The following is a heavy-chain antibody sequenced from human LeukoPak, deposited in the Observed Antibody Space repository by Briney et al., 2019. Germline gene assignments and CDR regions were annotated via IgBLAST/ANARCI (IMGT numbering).Heavy chain of an antibody. CDR3: ARVYSNYYYYYGMDV. CDR2: INPNSGGT. D-gene: IGHD4-11*01. V-gene: IGHV1-2*06. CDR1: GYTFTGYY. Sequence: GASVKVSCTASGYTFTGYYMHWVRQAPGQGLEWMGRINPNSGGTNYAQKFQGRVTMTRDTSISTAYMELSRLRSDDTAVYYCARVYSNYYYYYGMDVWGQGTTVTVSS. J-gene: IGHJ6*02.